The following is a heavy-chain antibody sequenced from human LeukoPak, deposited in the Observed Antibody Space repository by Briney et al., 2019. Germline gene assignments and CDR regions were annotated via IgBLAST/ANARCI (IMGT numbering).Heavy chain of an antibody. CDR2: IYHSGST. V-gene: IGHV4-38-2*02. J-gene: IGHJ5*02. CDR1: GYSISSGYY. CDR3: ARDHPHYGAPPLQIDP. D-gene: IGHD4-17*01. Sequence: SETLSLTCAVSGYSISSGYYWGWIRQPPGKGLEWIGSIYHSGSTYYNPSLKSRVTISVDTSKNQFSLKLSSVTAADTAVYYCARDHPHYGAPPLQIDPWGQGTLVTVSS.